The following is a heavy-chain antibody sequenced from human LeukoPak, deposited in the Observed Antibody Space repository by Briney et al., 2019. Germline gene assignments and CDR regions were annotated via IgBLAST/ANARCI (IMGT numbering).Heavy chain of an antibody. D-gene: IGHD3-9*01. V-gene: IGHV3-43*02. J-gene: IGHJ6*03. Sequence: GGSLRLSCAASGFTFHAYAMRWVRHAPGKGLEWVSLISGVGGSTYYADSAKGRFTISRDNSKNSLYLQMNSLRAEDTALYYCAKDSSVHWLLFEYYMYVWGKGTTVTVSS. CDR3: AKDSSVHWLLFEYYMYV. CDR2: ISGVGGST. CDR1: GFTFHAYA.